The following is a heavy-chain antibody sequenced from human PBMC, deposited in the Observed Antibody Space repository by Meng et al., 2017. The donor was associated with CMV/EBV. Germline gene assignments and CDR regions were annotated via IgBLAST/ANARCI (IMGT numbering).Heavy chain of an antibody. D-gene: IGHD3-22*01. V-gene: IGHV3-21*04. CDR3: AKDLAPQCDYYFRSGYYYLPSCFDY. CDR2: VSSSDIYN. Sequence: WVLRAPGQGLHWLSPVSSSDIYNNHPDTVKTRFTISLNSPVNTLYLQLNSLLAEDTAVYYAAKDLAPQCDYYFRSGYYYLPSCFDYWGQGTLVTVSS. J-gene: IGHJ4*02.